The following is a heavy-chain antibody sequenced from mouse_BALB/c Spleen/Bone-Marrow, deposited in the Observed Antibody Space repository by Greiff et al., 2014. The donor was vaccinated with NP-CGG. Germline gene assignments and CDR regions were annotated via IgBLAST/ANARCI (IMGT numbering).Heavy chain of an antibody. CDR3: ARYDYDGVDY. CDR1: GYPITSDYA. V-gene: IGHV3-2*02. Sequence: VQLQQSGPGLVKPSQSLSLTCTVTGYPITSDYAWNWIRQFPGNKLEWMGYISYSGSTSYNPSLKSRISITRDTSKNQFFLQLNSVTNEDTATYYCARYDYDGVDYWGQGTTLTVSS. J-gene: IGHJ2*01. CDR2: ISYSGST. D-gene: IGHD2-4*01.